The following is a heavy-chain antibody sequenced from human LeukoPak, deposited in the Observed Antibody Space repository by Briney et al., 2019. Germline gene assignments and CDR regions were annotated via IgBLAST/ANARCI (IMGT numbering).Heavy chain of an antibody. CDR2: INPSGGST. V-gene: IGHV1-46*01. J-gene: IGHJ6*02. CDR3: AREPLPGGSGSYYRYGMDV. D-gene: IGHD3-10*01. Sequence: ASVKVSCKVSGYTLTELSMHWVRQAPGQGLEWMGIINPSGGSTSYAQKFQGRVTMTRDTSTSTVDMELSSLRSEDTAVYYCAREPLPGGSGSYYRYGMDVWGQGTTVTASS. CDR1: GYTLTELS.